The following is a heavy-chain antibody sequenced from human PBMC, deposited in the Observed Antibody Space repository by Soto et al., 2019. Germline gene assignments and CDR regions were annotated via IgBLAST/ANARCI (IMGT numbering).Heavy chain of an antibody. D-gene: IGHD3-22*01. CDR3: ARLYYYDSSGYYYVEDF. J-gene: IGHJ4*01. CDR1: GYTFNRYA. CDR2: ISAYNGNT. V-gene: IGHV1-18*01. Sequence: ASVKVSCKASGYTFNRYAISWVRQAPGQGLEWMGWISAYNGNTNYAQKLQGRVTMTTDTSTSTAYMELRSLRSDDTAVYYCARLYYYDSSGYYYVEDFWGHGTLVTVSS.